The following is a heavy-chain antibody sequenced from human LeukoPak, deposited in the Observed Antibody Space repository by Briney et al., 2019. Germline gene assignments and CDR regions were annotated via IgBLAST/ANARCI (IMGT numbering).Heavy chain of an antibody. J-gene: IGHJ4*02. V-gene: IGHV4-4*07. CDR2: IYSNWST. D-gene: IGHD3-16*01. CDR3: ARGGSVYREYYFDY. Sequence: SETLSLTCGASGCSINTYSRSWIRQPAEKGLEWIGRIYSNWSTYYNPSLKSRVTISIDKSKNQFSLSLTAVTAADRALFYLARGGSVYREYYFDYWGQGSLVTVSS. CDR1: GCSINTYS.